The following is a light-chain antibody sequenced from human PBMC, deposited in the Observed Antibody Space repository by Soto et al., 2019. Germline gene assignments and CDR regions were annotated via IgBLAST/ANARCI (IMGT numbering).Light chain of an antibody. CDR1: QSVSTN. CDR2: GAS. J-gene: IGKJ1*01. CDR3: HQYSNWASEGT. Sequence: ETVMTQSPATLSVSPGERATLSCRASQSVSTNLAWYQQRLGQAPRLLIYGASTRATDIPARFSGSGSGTGSTLTISSLQAEDDAVYFCHQYSNWASEGTFGQGTKVVIK. V-gene: IGKV3D-15*01.